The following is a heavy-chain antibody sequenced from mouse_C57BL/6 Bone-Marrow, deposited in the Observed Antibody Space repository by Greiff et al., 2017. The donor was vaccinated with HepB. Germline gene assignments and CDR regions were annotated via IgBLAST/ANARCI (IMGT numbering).Heavy chain of an antibody. D-gene: IGHD2-4*01. J-gene: IGHJ4*01. CDR2: IHPNSGST. Sequence: QVQLQQPGAELVKPGASVKLSCKASGYTFTSYWMHWVKQRPGQGLEWIGMIHPNSGSTNYNEKFKSKATLTVDKSSSTAYMQLSSLTSEDSAVYYCARSGYDYDDYAMDDWGQGTSVTVSS. CDR1: GYTFTSYW. V-gene: IGHV1-64*01. CDR3: ARSGYDYDDYAMDD.